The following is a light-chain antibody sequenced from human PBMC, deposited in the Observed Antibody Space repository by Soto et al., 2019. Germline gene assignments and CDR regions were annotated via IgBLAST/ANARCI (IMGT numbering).Light chain of an antibody. CDR2: VNSGGSH. CDR1: SGHSNYA. V-gene: IGLV4-69*01. J-gene: IGLJ7*02. Sequence: QAVLTQSPSASASLGASVKLTCTLSSGHSNYAIAWHQQQPEKGPRYLMKVNSGGSHIKGDGIPDRFSGSSSGAERYFFISVLQFEKEVNYYVQPWALAMAFFGFEEATHLPAL. CDR3: QPWALAMAFFG.